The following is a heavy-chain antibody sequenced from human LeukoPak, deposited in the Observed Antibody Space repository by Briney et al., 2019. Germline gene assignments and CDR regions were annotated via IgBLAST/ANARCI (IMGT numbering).Heavy chain of an antibody. J-gene: IGHJ4*02. CDR2: INHSGST. D-gene: IGHD3-22*01. Sequence: SETLSLTCAVYGGSFSGYYWSWIRQPPGKGLEWIGEINHSGSTNYNPSLKSRVTISVDTSKNQFSLKLSSVTAADTAVYYCAGGYDSSGYYYDFDYWGQGTLVTVSS. V-gene: IGHV4-34*01. CDR3: AGGYDSSGYYYDFDY. CDR1: GGSFSGYY.